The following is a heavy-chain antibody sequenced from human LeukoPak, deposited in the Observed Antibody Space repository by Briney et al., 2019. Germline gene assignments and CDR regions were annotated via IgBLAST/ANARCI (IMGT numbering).Heavy chain of an antibody. Sequence: GGPLTLLCAPSGLTYHSYAMRGVRQPPARGLEGVSSIRGSGGSTYYADSVKGRFTISRDNSKNTLYLQMNSLRAEDTAVYYCAKDDAARIAVAGTGFDYWGQGTLVTVSS. J-gene: IGHJ4*02. D-gene: IGHD6-19*01. V-gene: IGHV3-23*01. CDR2: IRGSGGST. CDR3: AKDDAARIAVAGTGFDY. CDR1: GLTYHSYA.